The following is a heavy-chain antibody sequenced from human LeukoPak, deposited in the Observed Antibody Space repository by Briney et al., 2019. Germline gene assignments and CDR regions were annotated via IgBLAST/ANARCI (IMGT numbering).Heavy chain of an antibody. CDR2: IYSGGST. CDR3: AGVDDRGVTGTTVDY. D-gene: IGHD1-20*01. Sequence: GGSLRLSCAASGFTVSSNYMSWVRQAPGKGLEWVSVIYSGGSTYYADSVKGRFTISRDNSKNTLYLQMNSLRAEDTAVYYCAGVDDRGVTGTTVDYWGQGTLVTVSS. J-gene: IGHJ4*02. V-gene: IGHV3-66*01. CDR1: GFTVSSNY.